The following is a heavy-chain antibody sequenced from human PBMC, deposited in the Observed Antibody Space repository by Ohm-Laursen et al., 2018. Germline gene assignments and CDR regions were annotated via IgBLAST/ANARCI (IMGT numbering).Heavy chain of an antibody. CDR2: ISGSRGTT. J-gene: IGHJ4*02. V-gene: IGHV3-23*01. D-gene: IGHD3-16*01. Sequence: SLRLSCAASGFTFPNYAMSWVRQAPGKGLEWVSGISGSRGTTYYADSVRGRFTISRDNSKNTLYLQMNSLRAEDTAVYYCVRSSAGGFDYWGQGTLVTVSS. CDR3: VRSSAGGFDY. CDR1: GFTFPNYA.